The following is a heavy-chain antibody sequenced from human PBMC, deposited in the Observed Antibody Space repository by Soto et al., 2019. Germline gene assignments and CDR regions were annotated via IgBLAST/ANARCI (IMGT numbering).Heavy chain of an antibody. J-gene: IGHJ4*02. D-gene: IGHD3-3*01. CDR1: GDSLSRSSYY. V-gene: IGHV4-39*01. CDR3: ARHVFVTSGTVFGVVYFDY. CDR2: IYYTGST. Sequence: SETLSLTRTVSGDSLSRSSYYWGWVRPPPGEGLEWIGSIYYTGSTYYNPSLKRRVTISVDTSKNQFSLKLNSVTAADTAVFYCARHVFVTSGTVFGVVYFDYWGLGTLVTVSS.